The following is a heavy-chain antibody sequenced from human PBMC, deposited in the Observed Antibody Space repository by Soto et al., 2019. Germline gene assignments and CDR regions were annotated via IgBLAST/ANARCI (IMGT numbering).Heavy chain of an antibody. J-gene: IGHJ1*01. V-gene: IGHV3-23*01. CDR2: ISGTTGRT. CDR3: AKDWTSNDCWSEYFQN. D-gene: IGHD2-21*02. CDR1: GFTFASYA. Sequence: EVQLLESGGGLVQPGGSLRLSCAASGFTFASYAMTWVRQAPGKGLEWVSCISGTTGRTYYADSVKGRFTISRDNSKNTLYLQMNSLRAEDTAMYYCAKDWTSNDCWSEYFQNWGQGTLVTVSS.